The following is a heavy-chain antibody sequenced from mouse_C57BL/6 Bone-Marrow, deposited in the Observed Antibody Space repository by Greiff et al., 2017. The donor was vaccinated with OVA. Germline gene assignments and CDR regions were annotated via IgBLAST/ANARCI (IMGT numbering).Heavy chain of an antibody. CDR3: ARDPLDY. CDR2: ISYDGSN. CDR1: GYSITSGYY. V-gene: IGHV3-6*01. Sequence: EVKLQESGPGLVKPSPSLSLTCSVTGYSITSGYYWNWIRQFPGNKLEWMGYISYDGSNNYNPTLKNRISITRDTSKNQFFLKLNSVTTEDTATYYCARDPLDYWGQGTTLTVSS. J-gene: IGHJ2*01.